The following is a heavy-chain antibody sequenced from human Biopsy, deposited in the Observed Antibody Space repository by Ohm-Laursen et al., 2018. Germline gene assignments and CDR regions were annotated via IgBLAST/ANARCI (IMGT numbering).Heavy chain of an antibody. CDR3: AIDGNDFLTDYLKIDQ. J-gene: IGHJ4*02. V-gene: IGHV1-2*02. D-gene: IGHD3-9*01. Sequence: SVKVSCKASGYRITGHYIYWVRQAPGKGLEWMGWINPKSGGTHYLEKFRGRVTMTRDTSISTAYMEVSGLRSDDTAVYYCAIDGNDFLTDYLKIDQWGQGTLVTVSS. CDR2: INPKSGGT. CDR1: GYRITGHY.